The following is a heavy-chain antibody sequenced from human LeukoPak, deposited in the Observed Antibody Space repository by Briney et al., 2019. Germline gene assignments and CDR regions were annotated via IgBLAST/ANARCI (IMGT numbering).Heavy chain of an antibody. V-gene: IGHV1-18*01. D-gene: IGHD3/OR15-3a*01. Sequence: ASVKVSCKASRYPVTSFGFSLVRQSPGQGLEWMGWISAYSGNTNYAQKFQGRVIMTTDTSTSTAYMDLRSLRSDDTALYYCARPGDETWTAWPNCWGQGTLVTVSS. CDR3: ARPGDETWTAWPNC. CDR1: RYPVTSFG. CDR2: ISAYSGNT. J-gene: IGHJ4*02.